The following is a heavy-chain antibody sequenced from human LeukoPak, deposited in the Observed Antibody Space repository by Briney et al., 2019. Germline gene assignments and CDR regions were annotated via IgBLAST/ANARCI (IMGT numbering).Heavy chain of an antibody. V-gene: IGHV1-46*01. J-gene: IGHJ4*02. Sequence: ASVKVSCKASGYTFTSYYMHWVRQAPGQGLEWMGIINPSGGSTSYAQKFQGRVTMTEDTSTDTAYMELSSLRSEDTAVYYCATVSYDSSGYYSYWGQGTLVTVSS. CDR1: GYTFTSYY. D-gene: IGHD3-22*01. CDR2: INPSGGST. CDR3: ATVSYDSSGYYSY.